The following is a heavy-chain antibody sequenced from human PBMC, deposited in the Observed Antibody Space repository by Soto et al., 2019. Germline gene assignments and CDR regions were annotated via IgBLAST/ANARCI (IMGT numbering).Heavy chain of an antibody. Sequence: QITLKESGPTLVKPTQTLTLTCTFSGFSLSTSGVGVGWIRQPPGKALEWLALIYWDDDKRYSPSLKSRLTITKDSSKNQVVLTMTHTDPVDTAPYYRAHRPRYCSGGSCYAAWGQGTLVTVSS. J-gene: IGHJ5*02. V-gene: IGHV2-5*02. CDR2: IYWDDDK. CDR1: GFSLSTSGVG. D-gene: IGHD2-15*01. CDR3: AHRPRYCSGGSCYAA.